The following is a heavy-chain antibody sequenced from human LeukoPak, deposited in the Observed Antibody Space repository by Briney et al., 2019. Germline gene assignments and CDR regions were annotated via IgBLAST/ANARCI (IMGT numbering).Heavy chain of an antibody. Sequence: PSETLSLTCTVSGGSISSYYWSWIRQPPGKGLEWIGYIYYSGSTNYNPSLKSRVTISVDTSKNQFSLKLSSVTAADTAVYYCARVPLAVGASNWFDPWGQGTLVTVSS. D-gene: IGHD1-26*01. V-gene: IGHV4-59*08. CDR2: IYYSGST. CDR3: ARVPLAVGASNWFDP. J-gene: IGHJ5*02. CDR1: GGSISSYY.